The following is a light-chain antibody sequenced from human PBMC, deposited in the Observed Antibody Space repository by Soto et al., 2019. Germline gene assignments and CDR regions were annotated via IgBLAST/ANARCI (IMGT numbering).Light chain of an antibody. CDR1: HSVSTN. Sequence: EIVMTQSPATLSVSPGERATLPCRASHSVSTNLAWYQQKPGQVPRLLIYGASTRATGIPARFSGSGSGTEFTLTISSLQSEDFAVYYCQQFDNWPLTFGQGTRLEIK. CDR2: GAS. CDR3: QQFDNWPLT. V-gene: IGKV3-15*01. J-gene: IGKJ5*01.